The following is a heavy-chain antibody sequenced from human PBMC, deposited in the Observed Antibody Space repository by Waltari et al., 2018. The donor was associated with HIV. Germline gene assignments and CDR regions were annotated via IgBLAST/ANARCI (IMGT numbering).Heavy chain of an antibody. Sequence: QVRLQESGPGLVKPSQTLSLTCSVSGVPVISESYYWSWIRQPPEKGLEWIGDISSRHNANYHPSLKSRVSMSIDTSKNQFSLNLTSVTAADTATYYCARIVRKLQSLEFGFDSWGQGILAIVSS. J-gene: IGHJ5*01. D-gene: IGHD3-3*01. CDR1: GVPVISESYY. CDR2: ISSRHNA. V-gene: IGHV4-61*01. CDR3: ARIVRKLQSLEFGFDS.